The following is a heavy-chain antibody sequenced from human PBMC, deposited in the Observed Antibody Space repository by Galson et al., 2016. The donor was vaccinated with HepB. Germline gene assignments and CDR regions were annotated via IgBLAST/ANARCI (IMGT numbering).Heavy chain of an antibody. Sequence: SLRLSCAASGFTFSSFAMSWVRQAPGKGLEWVAAISGSASRTYSAGSVKGRFTISRDNSKNTLYLLMNSLRAEDTAIYYCAKDQRYMESSGWYDFDFWGQGTLVTVSS. CDR2: ISGSASRT. V-gene: IGHV3-23*01. CDR1: GFTFSSFA. CDR3: AKDQRYMESSGWYDFDF. D-gene: IGHD6-19*01. J-gene: IGHJ4*02.